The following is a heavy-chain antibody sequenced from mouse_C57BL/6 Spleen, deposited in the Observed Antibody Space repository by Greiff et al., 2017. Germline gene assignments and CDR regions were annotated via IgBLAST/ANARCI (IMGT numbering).Heavy chain of an antibody. CDR3: ARVYYYGSGLFDY. D-gene: IGHD1-1*01. CDR1: GFTFSDYG. J-gene: IGHJ2*01. CDR2: ISSGSSTI. Sequence: EVQRVESGGGLVQPGGSMKLSCVASGFTFSDYGMHWVRQAPEKGLEWVAYISSGSSTIYYADTVKGRFPISRDNAKNTLFLQMTSLRSEDTAMYYCARVYYYGSGLFDYWGQGTTLTVSS. V-gene: IGHV5-17*01.